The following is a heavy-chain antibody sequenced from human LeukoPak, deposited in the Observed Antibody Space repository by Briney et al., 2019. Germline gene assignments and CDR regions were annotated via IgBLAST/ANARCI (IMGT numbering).Heavy chain of an antibody. CDR3: ARHVPGEYSSRFNWFDH. CDR2: IYYSGKA. CDR1: GGSISSSSYN. J-gene: IGHJ5*02. V-gene: IGHV4-39*01. D-gene: IGHD6-13*01. Sequence: SETLSLTCTVSGGSISSSSYNWGWLRQPPGKGLEWIGSIYYSGKAYYNPSLKSRVTISVDTSKNQFSLKLSSVTAADTAVYYCARHVPGEYSSRFNWFDHWGQGTLVTVSS.